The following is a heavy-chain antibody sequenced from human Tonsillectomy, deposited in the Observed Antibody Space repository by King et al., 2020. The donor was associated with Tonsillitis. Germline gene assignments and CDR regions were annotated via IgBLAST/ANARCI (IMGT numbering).Heavy chain of an antibody. CDR3: ASSRMEYYYDSSGYSQASFDY. V-gene: IGHV4-59*08. CDR2: IYYSGST. CDR1: GGSVSSYF. Sequence: VQLQESGPGLVKPSETLSLTCTVSGGSVSSYFWSWIRQPPGKGLEWIGYIYYSGSTNYNPSLKSRVTISVDTSKNQFSLKLSSGTAADTAVYYCASSRMEYYYDSSGYSQASFDYWGQGTLVTVSS. D-gene: IGHD3-22*01. J-gene: IGHJ4*02.